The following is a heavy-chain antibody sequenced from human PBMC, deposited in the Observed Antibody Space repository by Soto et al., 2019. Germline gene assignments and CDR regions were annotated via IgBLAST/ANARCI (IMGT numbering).Heavy chain of an antibody. CDR3: VRDRALDSSGHWFDT. V-gene: IGHV4-31*03. Sequence: PSETLSLTCTVSGRPLSSGGYYWTWIRQHPGRGLEWIGYIYHIGSPYYNPSLENRVTTSLDTSKNQFSLNLTSVTAADTAIYYCVRDRALDSSGHWFDTWGQGTLVTVSS. CDR2: IYHIGSP. D-gene: IGHD3-22*01. CDR1: GRPLSSGGYY. J-gene: IGHJ5*02.